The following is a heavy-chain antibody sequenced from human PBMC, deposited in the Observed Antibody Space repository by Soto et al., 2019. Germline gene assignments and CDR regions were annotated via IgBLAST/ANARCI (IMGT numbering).Heavy chain of an antibody. CDR2: ISSSGSTI. J-gene: IGHJ5*02. CDR1: GFTFSSYE. Sequence: EVQLVESGGGLVQPGGSLRLSCAASGFTFSSYEMNWVRQAPGKGLEWVSYISSSGSTIYYADSVKGRFTISRDNAKNSLYLQMNSLRAEDTAVYYCARLGIVVVPADIHWFDPWGQGTLVTVSS. V-gene: IGHV3-48*03. CDR3: ARLGIVVVPADIHWFDP. D-gene: IGHD2-2*01.